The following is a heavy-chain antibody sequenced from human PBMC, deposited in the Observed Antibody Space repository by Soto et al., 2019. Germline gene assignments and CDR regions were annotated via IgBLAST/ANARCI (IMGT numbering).Heavy chain of an antibody. Sequence: RGESLKISCKGSGYSFTSYWIGWVRQMPGKGLEWMGIIYPGDSDTRYSPSFQGQVTISADKSISTAYLQWSSLKASDTAMYYCARRLGYCSGGSCAEGWFDPWGQGTLVTVSS. V-gene: IGHV5-51*01. CDR1: GYSFTSYW. J-gene: IGHJ5*02. CDR2: IYPGDSDT. D-gene: IGHD2-15*01. CDR3: ARRLGYCSGGSCAEGWFDP.